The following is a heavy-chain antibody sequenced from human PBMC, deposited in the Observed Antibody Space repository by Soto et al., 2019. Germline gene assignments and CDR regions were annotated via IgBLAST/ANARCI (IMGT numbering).Heavy chain of an antibody. V-gene: IGHV4-59*01. Sequence: SETLSLTCTVSGGSISSYYWSWIRQPPGKGLEWIGYIYYSGSTNYNPSLKSRVTISVDTSKNQFSLKLSSVTAADTDVYYCARDPGSIAVAGTVFYYYYGMDVWGQGTTVTAP. D-gene: IGHD6-19*01. J-gene: IGHJ6*02. CDR3: ARDPGSIAVAGTVFYYYYGMDV. CDR2: IYYSGST. CDR1: GGSISSYY.